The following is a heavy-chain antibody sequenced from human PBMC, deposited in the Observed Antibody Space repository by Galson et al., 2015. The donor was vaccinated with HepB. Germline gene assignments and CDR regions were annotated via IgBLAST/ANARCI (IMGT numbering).Heavy chain of an antibody. CDR3: AREGNYGSPFDY. CDR2: INPNSGGT. CDR1: GYTFTGYC. D-gene: IGHD4-17*01. V-gene: IGHV1-2*06. Sequence: SCKASGYTFTGYCMHWVRQAPGQGLEWMGRINPNSGGTNYAQKFQGRVTMTRDTSISTAYMELSRLRSDDTAVYYCAREGNYGSPFDYWGQGTLVTVSS. J-gene: IGHJ4*02.